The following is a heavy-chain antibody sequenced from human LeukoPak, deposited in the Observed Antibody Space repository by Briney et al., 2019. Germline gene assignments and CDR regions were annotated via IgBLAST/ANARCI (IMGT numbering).Heavy chain of an antibody. D-gene: IGHD5-18*01. J-gene: IGHJ4*02. V-gene: IGHV1-18*04. CDR1: GYTFTSYG. CDR2: ISAYNGNT. CDR3: ARVDTAMVTNLFDC. Sequence: ASVKVSCKASGYTFTSYGISWVRQAHGQGLEWMGWISAYNGNTNYAQKLQGRVTMTTDTSTSTAYMELRSLRSDDTAVYYCARVDTAMVTNLFDCWGQGTLVTVSS.